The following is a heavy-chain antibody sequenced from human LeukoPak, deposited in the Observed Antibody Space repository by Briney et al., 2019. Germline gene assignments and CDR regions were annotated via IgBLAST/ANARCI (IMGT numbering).Heavy chain of an antibody. CDR3: ARVVGAGYLDY. J-gene: IGHJ4*02. CDR1: GGSISSSSYY. V-gene: IGHV4-39*07. Sequence: PSETLSLTCTVSGGSISSSSYYWGGIRQPPGKGLEWIGSIYYNGSTYYNPSLKSRVTISVDTSKNQFSLKLSSVTAADTAVYYCARVVGAGYLDYWGQGTLVTVSS. CDR2: IYYNGST. D-gene: IGHD1-26*01.